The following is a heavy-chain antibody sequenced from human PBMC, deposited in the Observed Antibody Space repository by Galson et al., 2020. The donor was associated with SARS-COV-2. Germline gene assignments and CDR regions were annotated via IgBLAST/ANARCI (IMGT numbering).Heavy chain of an antibody. Sequence: SLKISCAASGFTFDDYAMHWVRQAPGKGLEWVSGISWNSGSIGYADSVKGRFTISRDNAKNSLYLQMNSLRAEDTALYYCAKDIPPPYGDSTPTFDYWGQGTLVTVSS. CDR2: ISWNSGSI. V-gene: IGHV3-9*01. CDR1: GFTFDDYA. J-gene: IGHJ4*02. D-gene: IGHD4-17*01. CDR3: AKDIPPPYGDSTPTFDY.